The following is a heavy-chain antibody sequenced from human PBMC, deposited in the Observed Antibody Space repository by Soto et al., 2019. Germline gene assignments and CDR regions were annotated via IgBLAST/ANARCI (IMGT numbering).Heavy chain of an antibody. J-gene: IGHJ6*02. V-gene: IGHV3-33*01. CDR2: IWYDGSNK. Sequence: GGSLRLSCAASGFTFSSYGMHWVRQAPGKGLEWVAVIWYDGSNKYYADSVKGRFTISRDNSKNTLYLQMNSLRAEDTAVFYCARDQGPTDYYYGMDVWGQGTTVTVSS. CDR3: ARDQGPTDYYYGMDV. D-gene: IGHD1-26*01. CDR1: GFTFSSYG.